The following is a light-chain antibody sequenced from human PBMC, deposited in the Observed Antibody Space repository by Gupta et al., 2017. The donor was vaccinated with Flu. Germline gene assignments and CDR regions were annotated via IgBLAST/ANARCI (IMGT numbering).Light chain of an antibody. CDR1: HSRLYSDGDTI. J-gene: IGKJ1*01. Sequence: VLTQSPVSLPVTLGQPASISCSSSHSRLYSDGDTILYVFHQRPGQSPRRLIYKVCHREAGVPDRISGSRSGGALRLKIIRMEAEDVGVFYCRLRAHYPPTFGQGTRLEIK. V-gene: IGKV2-30*01. CDR2: KVC. CDR3: RLRAHYPPT.